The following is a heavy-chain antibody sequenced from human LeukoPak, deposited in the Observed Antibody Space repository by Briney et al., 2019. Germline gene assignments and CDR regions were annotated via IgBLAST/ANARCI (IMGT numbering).Heavy chain of an antibody. Sequence: SETLSLTCTVSGGSISDYYWSWIRQPPEKGLEWIGFFYYSGSTNYNPSLKSRVTISVDTSKNQFSLKLSSVTAADTAVYYCARGGTRLREFDYWGQGTLVTVSS. CDR3: ARGGTRLREFDY. V-gene: IGHV4-59*12. J-gene: IGHJ4*02. D-gene: IGHD4-17*01. CDR1: GGSISDYY. CDR2: FYYSGST.